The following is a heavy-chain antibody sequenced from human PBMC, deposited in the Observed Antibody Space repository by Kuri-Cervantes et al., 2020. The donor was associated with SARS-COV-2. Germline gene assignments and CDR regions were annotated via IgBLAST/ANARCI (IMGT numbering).Heavy chain of an antibody. CDR1: GFTFSSHS. D-gene: IGHD2-15*01. CDR3: ARAGGSGGTSNYYYYMDV. CDR2: TSSGSTYI. J-gene: IGHJ6*03. Sequence: GESLKISCAASGFTFSSHSMNWVRQAPGKGLEWVSCTSSGSTYIYYVDSAKGRFTISRDNAKNSLYLQMNSLRAEDTAVYYCARAGGSGGTSNYYYYMDVWGKGTTVTVSS. V-gene: IGHV3-21*01.